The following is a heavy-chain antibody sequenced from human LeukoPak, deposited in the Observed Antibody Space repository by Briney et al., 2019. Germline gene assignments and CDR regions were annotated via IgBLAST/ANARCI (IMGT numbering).Heavy chain of an antibody. Sequence: GGSLRLSCAASGFTFSTYGMHWVRQAPGEGLEWVAFIRYDGSHKYYADSVKGRFTISRDDSKYTLYLQMNSLRVEDTAVYYCARVFHNGYFDYWGQGTLVTVSS. CDR2: IRYDGSHK. J-gene: IGHJ4*02. D-gene: IGHD2-8*01. V-gene: IGHV3-30*02. CDR3: ARVFHNGYFDY. CDR1: GFTFSTYG.